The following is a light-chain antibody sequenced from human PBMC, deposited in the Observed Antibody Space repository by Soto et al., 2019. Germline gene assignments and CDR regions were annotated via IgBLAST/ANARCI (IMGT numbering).Light chain of an antibody. J-gene: IGKJ1*01. V-gene: IGKV1-12*01. Sequence: DIQMTQSPSSVSASVGDRVTITCRASQGISSWLASYQQKPGKAPKLLIYAASSLQSGVPSRFSGSGSGTYFTLTISSLQPEDFPTYYCQQANSFPGTFGQGTKVEIK. CDR2: AAS. CDR1: QGISSW. CDR3: QQANSFPGT.